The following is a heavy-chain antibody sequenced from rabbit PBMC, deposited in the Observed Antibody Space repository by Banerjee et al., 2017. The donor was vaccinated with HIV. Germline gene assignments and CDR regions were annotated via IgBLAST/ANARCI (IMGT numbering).Heavy chain of an antibody. CDR3: ARDLGYAGYAGYGYANGMDL. D-gene: IGHD6-1*01. V-gene: IGHV1S40*01. CDR2: IYAGSSGST. Sequence: QSLVEYGGDLVQPGGSLKLSCKASGIDFSSYYRMCWVRQAPGKGLEWIACIYAGSSGSTYYASWAKGRFTISKTSSTTVTLQMTSLTAADTATYFCARDLGYAGYAGYGYANGMDLWGPGTLVTVS. CDR1: GIDFSSYYR. J-gene: IGHJ6*01.